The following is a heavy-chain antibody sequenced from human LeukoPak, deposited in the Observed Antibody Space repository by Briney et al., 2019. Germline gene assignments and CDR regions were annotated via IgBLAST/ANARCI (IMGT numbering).Heavy chain of an antibody. CDR1: GGSISSSHYH. CDR2: IYYSGTT. CDR3: ARQISDYYYYYIDV. V-gene: IGHV4-39*01. J-gene: IGHJ6*03. Sequence: PSETLSLTCTVSGGSISSSHYHWGWIRQPPGKGLEWIGTIYYSGTTYYNPSLESRVTISEDTSKNQFSLTLRSVTAADTAVYYCARQISDYYYYYIDVWGKGTTVTVSS. D-gene: IGHD3-3*01.